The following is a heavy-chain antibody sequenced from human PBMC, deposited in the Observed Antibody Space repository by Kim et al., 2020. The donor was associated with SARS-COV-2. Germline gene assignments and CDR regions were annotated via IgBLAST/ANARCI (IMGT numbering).Heavy chain of an antibody. CDR3: ARGRDSSGYYTTDDAFDI. CDR1: GYTFTSYD. Sequence: ASVKVSCKASGYTFTSYDINWVRQATGQGLEWMGWMNPNSGNTGYAQKFQGRVTMTRNTSISTAYMELSSLRSEDTAVYYCARGRDSSGYYTTDDAFDIWGQGTMVTVSS. J-gene: IGHJ3*02. V-gene: IGHV1-8*01. D-gene: IGHD3-22*01. CDR2: MNPNSGNT.